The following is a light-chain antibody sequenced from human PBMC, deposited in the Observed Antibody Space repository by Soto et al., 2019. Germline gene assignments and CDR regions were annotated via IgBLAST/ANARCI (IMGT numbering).Light chain of an antibody. Sequence: QSARTQPPSVSGAPGQRVTISCAGSSSNIGAGYDVHWYQHLPGTAPKLLIYDNNNRPSGVPDRFSGSKSGTSASLAITGLQAEDEADYYRQSYDSSLSAPYVFGTGTKVTVL. CDR1: SSNIGAGYD. CDR3: QSYDSSLSAPYV. V-gene: IGLV1-40*01. J-gene: IGLJ1*01. CDR2: DNN.